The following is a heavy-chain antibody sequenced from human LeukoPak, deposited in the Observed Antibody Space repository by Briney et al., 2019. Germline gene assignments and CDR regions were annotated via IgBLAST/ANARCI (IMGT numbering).Heavy chain of an antibody. D-gene: IGHD4-17*01. V-gene: IGHV4-59*01. CDR2: ISYSGST. J-gene: IGHJ4*02. CDR1: GGSISSYF. Sequence: SETLSLTCTVSGGSISSYFWSWIRQPPGKGLEWIGYISYSGSTSYNPSLKSRVTISVDTSKNQFSLKLSSVTAADTAVYYCARDKDYGDFYFDYWGQGTLVTVSS. CDR3: ARDKDYGDFYFDY.